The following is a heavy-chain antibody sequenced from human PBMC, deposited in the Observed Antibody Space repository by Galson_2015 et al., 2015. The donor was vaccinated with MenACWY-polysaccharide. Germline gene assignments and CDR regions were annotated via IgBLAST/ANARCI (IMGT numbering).Heavy chain of an antibody. J-gene: IGHJ5*02. Sequence: PALVKPTQTLTLTCTFSGFSLSDIGEGVGWIRQPPGKAPEWLALIYWAGDECYSPSLKTRLSITKDASKNQVVLKMTNMDPVDTATYYCVHSHWLQENYFDPWGQGTLVAVSS. V-gene: IGHV2-5*02. CDR1: GFSLSDIGEG. D-gene: IGHD5-24*01. CDR2: IYWAGDE. CDR3: VHSHWLQENYFDP.